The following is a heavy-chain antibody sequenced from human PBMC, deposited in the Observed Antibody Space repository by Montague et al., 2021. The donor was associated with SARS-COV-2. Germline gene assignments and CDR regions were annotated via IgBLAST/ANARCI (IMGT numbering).Heavy chain of an antibody. Sequence: PALVKPTQTLTLPCTFSGFSLSTSGVGVGWIRQPPGKGLEWLALIYWDXYKRYSPSLKSRLTITKDTSKNPVVLTMTNMDPVDTATYYCAHRHCSGGSCRWFDHWGQGTLVTVSS. CDR1: GFSLSTSGVG. CDR3: AHRHCSGGSCRWFDH. J-gene: IGHJ5*02. V-gene: IGHV2-5*02. D-gene: IGHD2-15*01. CDR2: IYWDXYK.